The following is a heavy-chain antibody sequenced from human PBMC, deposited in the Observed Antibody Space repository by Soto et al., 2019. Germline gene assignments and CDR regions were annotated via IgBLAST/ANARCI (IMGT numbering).Heavy chain of an antibody. CDR2: IYHSGST. CDR1: GGSSSSGGYS. CDR3: ARGMTTVTTIDY. Sequence: TLSLTCAVSGGSSSSGGYSWSWIRQPPGKGLEWIGYIYHSGSTYYNPSLKSRVTISVDRSKNQFSLKLSSVTAADTAVYYCARGMTTVTTIDYWGQGTLVTVSS. V-gene: IGHV4-30-2*01. J-gene: IGHJ4*02. D-gene: IGHD4-4*01.